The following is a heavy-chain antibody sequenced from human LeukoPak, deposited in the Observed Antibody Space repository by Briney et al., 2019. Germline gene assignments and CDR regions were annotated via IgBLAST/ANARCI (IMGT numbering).Heavy chain of an antibody. CDR2: INPNSGTM. J-gene: IGHJ4*01. V-gene: IGHV3-48*04. D-gene: IGHD1-26*01. Sequence: PGASLRLSCGASGFTFITYELNWVRQAPGQGLEWVSYINPNSGTMYYADSVKGRFTMSRDNSKNSLYLQMNSLRADDTAVYYCAVSVWASNNYFVCCEQGTLVTVPS. CDR1: GFTFITYE. CDR3: AVSVWASNNYFVC.